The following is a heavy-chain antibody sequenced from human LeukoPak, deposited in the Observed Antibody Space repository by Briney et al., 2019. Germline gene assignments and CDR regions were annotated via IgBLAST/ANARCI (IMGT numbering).Heavy chain of an antibody. V-gene: IGHV3-64D*09. J-gene: IGHJ4*02. Sequence: PGGSLRLSCSASGFTFSSYSIHWVRQAPGKGLEYVSSISSNGGSTYYAESVKGRFTISRDNSKNTLFLQMSSLRAEDAAVYYCVKGGGSSSWYDYFDYWGQGTLVTVSS. CDR2: ISSNGGST. D-gene: IGHD6-13*01. CDR1: GFTFSSYS. CDR3: VKGGGSSSWYDYFDY.